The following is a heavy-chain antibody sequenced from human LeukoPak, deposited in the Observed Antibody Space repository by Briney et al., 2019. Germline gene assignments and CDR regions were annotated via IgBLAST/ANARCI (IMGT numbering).Heavy chain of an antibody. J-gene: IGHJ4*02. CDR2: ISYDGSNK. Sequence: GRSLRLSCAASGFTFSSYAMHWVRQAPGKGLEWVAVISYDGSNKYYADSVKGRFTISRDNSKNTLYLQMNSPRAEDTAVYYCARSAYCGGDCYSADFDYWGQGTLVTVSS. CDR3: ARSAYCGGDCYSADFDY. CDR1: GFTFSSYA. D-gene: IGHD2-21*02. V-gene: IGHV3-30-3*01.